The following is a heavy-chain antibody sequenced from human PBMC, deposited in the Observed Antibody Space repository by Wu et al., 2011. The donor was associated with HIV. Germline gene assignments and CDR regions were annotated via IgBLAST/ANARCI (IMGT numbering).Heavy chain of an antibody. D-gene: IGHD2/OR15-2a*01. J-gene: IGHJ6*02. CDR1: GGTFSSYA. V-gene: IGHV1-69*01. Sequence: QVQLVQSGAEVKKPGSSVKVSCKASGGTFSSYAISWVRQAPGQGLEWMGGIIPIFDTANYAQKLQGRVTITTDESTSTAYMELSSLRSEDTAVYYCARGLYGPTSRGYGMDVWGQGTTFTVSS. CDR3: ARGLYGPTSRGYGMDV. CDR2: IIPIFDTA.